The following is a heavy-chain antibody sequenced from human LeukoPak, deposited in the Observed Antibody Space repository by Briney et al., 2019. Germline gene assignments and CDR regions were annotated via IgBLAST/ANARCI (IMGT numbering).Heavy chain of an antibody. CDR1: GFTFSSYA. CDR3: AKDSSPIYALWFGESYYFYY. D-gene: IGHD3-10*01. V-gene: IGHV3-23*01. J-gene: IGHJ4*02. Sequence: GGSLRLSCAPSGFTFSSYAMSWVRQAPGQGLEWVSAISGSGGSTYYADSVKGRFTISRDNSRNTLYLQMNSLRAEDTAVYYCAKDSSPIYALWFGESYYFYYWGQGTLVTVSS. CDR2: ISGSGGST.